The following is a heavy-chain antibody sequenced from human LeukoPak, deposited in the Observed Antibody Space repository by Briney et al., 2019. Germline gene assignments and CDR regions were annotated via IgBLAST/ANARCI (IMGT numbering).Heavy chain of an antibody. CDR3: AADVSSTFPNWIDP. CDR2: IWNSGST. CDR1: GDSISSRTYY. Sequence: SETLSLTCSVSGDSISSRTYYWTWIRQYPEKGLEWIGYIWNSGSTNYNPSLKSRVTVSVDTSKNQFSLTLTSVTAADTALYYCAADVSSTFPNWIDPWGQGIPDIVSS. V-gene: IGHV4-31*03. D-gene: IGHD6-6*01. J-gene: IGHJ5*02.